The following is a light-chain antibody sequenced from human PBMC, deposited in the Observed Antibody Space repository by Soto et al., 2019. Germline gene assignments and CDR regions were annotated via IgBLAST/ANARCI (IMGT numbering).Light chain of an antibody. Sequence: DPQMTQSPSTLSASVGDSVTITCRASQSIGSWLAWYQQKPGKAPKLLIYKTSILENGVPSRFSGSGSGTEFTLSIRSLQPDDFATYYCNQYNSYWTCGQGTKVDIK. V-gene: IGKV1-5*03. J-gene: IGKJ1*01. CDR1: QSIGSW. CDR3: NQYNSYWT. CDR2: KTS.